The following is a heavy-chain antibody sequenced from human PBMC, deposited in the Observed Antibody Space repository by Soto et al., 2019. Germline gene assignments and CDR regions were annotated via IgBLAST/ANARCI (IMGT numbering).Heavy chain of an antibody. D-gene: IGHD6-19*01. CDR3: ARDRDGSGRTDFDC. CDR1: GDGVSSNSAA. Sequence: TLSLTCAISGDGVSSNSAAWNWIRQSPSRGLEWLGRTYYRAKWFNDYAVSVKSRITISPDTSKNQFSLQLNSVTPEDTAVYYCARDRDGSGRTDFDCWGQGTLVTVSS. CDR2: TYYRAKWFN. V-gene: IGHV6-1*01. J-gene: IGHJ4*02.